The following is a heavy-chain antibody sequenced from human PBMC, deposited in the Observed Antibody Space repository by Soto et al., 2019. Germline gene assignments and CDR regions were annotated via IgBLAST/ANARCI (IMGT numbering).Heavy chain of an antibody. V-gene: IGHV4-34*01. CDR3: ARGNTIFGVVIIPSPLNWFDP. CDR2: INHSGST. CDR1: GGSFSGYY. J-gene: IGHJ5*02. Sequence: KASETLSLTCAVYGGSFSGYYWSWIRQPPGKGLEWIGEINHSGSTNYNPSLKSRVTISVDTSKNQFSLKLSSVTAADTAVYYCARGNTIFGVVIIPSPLNWFDPWGQGTLVTVS. D-gene: IGHD3-3*01.